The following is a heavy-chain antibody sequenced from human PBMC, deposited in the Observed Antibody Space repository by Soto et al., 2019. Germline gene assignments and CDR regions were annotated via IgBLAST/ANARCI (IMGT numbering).Heavy chain of an antibody. V-gene: IGHV1-18*01. CDR1: GYTFTSYG. J-gene: IGHJ4*02. CDR3: ARGRYGDY. D-gene: IGHD1-1*01. CDR2: ISAHNGNT. Sequence: QVHLVQSGAEVKKPGASVKVSCKGSGYTFTSYGITWVRQAPGQGLEWMGWISAHNGNTDYAQKLQGRVTVTRDTSTSTAYMELRILRSDDTAVYYRARGRYGDYWGQGALVTVSS.